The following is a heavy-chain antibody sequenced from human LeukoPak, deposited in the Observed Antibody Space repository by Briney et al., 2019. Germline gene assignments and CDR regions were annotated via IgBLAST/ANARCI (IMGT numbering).Heavy chain of an antibody. J-gene: IGHJ4*02. CDR3: ARSASIAALPNY. CDR2: IWYDGSNK. V-gene: IGHV3-33*01. CDR1: GFTFSSYG. Sequence: GRSLRLSCAASGFTFSSYGMHWVRQAPGKGLEWVAVIWYDGSNKYYADSVKGRFTISRDNSKNTLYLQMNSLRAEDTAVHYCARSASIAALPNYWGQGTLVTVSS. D-gene: IGHD6-6*01.